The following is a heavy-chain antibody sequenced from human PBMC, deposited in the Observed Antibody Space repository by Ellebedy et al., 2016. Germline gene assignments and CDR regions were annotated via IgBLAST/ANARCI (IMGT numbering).Heavy chain of an antibody. J-gene: IGHJ4*01. V-gene: IGHV4-39*01. CDR1: GGSMTGIHYY. D-gene: IGHD6-19*01. CDR3: ARNATGWYFDY. Sequence: SETLSLTCTVSGGSMTGIHYYWGWIRQPPGKGLEWIGSVYYSGSTVYNPSLKSQITISVDTSKNQFSVHLRSVTAADTAVYYCARNATGWYFDYWGQGALVTVSS. CDR2: VYYSGST.